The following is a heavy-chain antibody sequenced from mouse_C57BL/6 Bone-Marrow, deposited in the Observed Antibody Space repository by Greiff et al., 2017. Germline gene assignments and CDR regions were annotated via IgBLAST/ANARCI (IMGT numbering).Heavy chain of an antibody. V-gene: IGHV1-69*01. CDR2: IDPSDSYT. J-gene: IGHJ4*01. CDR3: ERNDDSAMDY. D-gene: IGHD2-12*01. CDR1: GYTFTSYW. Sequence: QVQLQQPGAELVMPGASVKLSCKASGYTFTSYWMHWVKQRPGQGLEWIGEIDPSDSYTNYNQKFKGKSTLTVDKSSSTAYMQLSSLTSEDSAVYYCERNDDSAMDYWGQGTSVTVSS.